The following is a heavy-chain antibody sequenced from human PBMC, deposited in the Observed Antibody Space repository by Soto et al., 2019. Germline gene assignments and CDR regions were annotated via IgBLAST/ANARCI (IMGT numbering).Heavy chain of an antibody. V-gene: IGHV5-51*01. J-gene: IGHJ4*01. Sequence: GDSLKISCQFSGYTFPDCFICFVRQMHGKGLEEMGFIFASDSDTRYSPSFQGQVIISVDTSINTAYLQFTSLKASDSAIYYCARRDGDFSKLDHWGQGTLVTVSS. CDR1: GYTFPDCF. CDR3: ARRDGDFSKLDH. CDR2: IFASDSDT. D-gene: IGHD4-4*01.